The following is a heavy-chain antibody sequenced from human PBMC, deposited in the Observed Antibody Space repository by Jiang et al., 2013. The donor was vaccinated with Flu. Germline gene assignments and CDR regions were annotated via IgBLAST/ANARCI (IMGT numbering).Heavy chain of an antibody. CDR3: ARDTVGNYYDSSGERFFDY. CDR1: GDSVSSNSAA. D-gene: IGHD3-22*01. CDR2: TYYRSKWYN. J-gene: IGHJ4*02. V-gene: IGHV6-1*01. Sequence: QTLSLTCAISGDSVSSNSAAWNWIRQSPSRGLEWLGRTYYRSKWYNDYAVSVKSRITINPDTSKNQFSLQPNSVTPEDTAVYYCARDTVGNYYDSSGERFFDYWGQGTLVTVSS.